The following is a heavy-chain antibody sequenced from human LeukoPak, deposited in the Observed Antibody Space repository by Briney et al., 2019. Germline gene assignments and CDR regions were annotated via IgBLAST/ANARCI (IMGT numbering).Heavy chain of an antibody. CDR3: ARGLADIGVVPAAMSAFDI. D-gene: IGHD2-2*01. V-gene: IGHV1-18*01. Sequence: ASVKVSCKASGYTFTSYGISWVRQAPGQGLEWMGWISAYNGNTNYAQKLQGRVTTTTDTSTSTAYMELRSLRSDDTAVYYCARGLADIGVVPAAMSAFDIWGQGTMVTVSS. CDR2: ISAYNGNT. J-gene: IGHJ3*02. CDR1: GYTFTSYG.